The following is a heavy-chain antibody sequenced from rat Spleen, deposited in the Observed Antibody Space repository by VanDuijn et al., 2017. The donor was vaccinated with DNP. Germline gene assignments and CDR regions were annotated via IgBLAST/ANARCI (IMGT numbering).Heavy chain of an antibody. CDR3: ARIRRVLGLTFDY. V-gene: IGHV5-25*01. Sequence: EVQLVESGGGLVQPGRSLKLSCAASGFTFSNYDMAWVRQAPTKGLEWVASISPSGGSTYYRDSVKGRFTVSRDNAKSTLYLQMDSLRSEDTATYYCARIRRVLGLTFDYWGQGVMVTVSS. CDR1: GFTFSNYD. D-gene: IGHD1-11*01. J-gene: IGHJ2*01. CDR2: ISPSGGST.